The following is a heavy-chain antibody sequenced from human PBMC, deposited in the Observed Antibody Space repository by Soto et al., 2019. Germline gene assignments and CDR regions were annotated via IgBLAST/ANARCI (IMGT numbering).Heavy chain of an antibody. CDR2: LSPSGITM. CDR1: GFTLSSYD. J-gene: IGHJ4*02. D-gene: IGHD2-15*01. Sequence: VQLVESGGGLVQPGGSLRLSCAASGFTLSSYDMNWVRQAPGGGLEWISSLSPSGITMYYADSVRGRFTISRDNARNSLYLQMSSLRAEDTAVYYCVRAACGGGNCYSYWGQGTLLTVSS. CDR3: VRAACGGGNCYSY. V-gene: IGHV3-48*01.